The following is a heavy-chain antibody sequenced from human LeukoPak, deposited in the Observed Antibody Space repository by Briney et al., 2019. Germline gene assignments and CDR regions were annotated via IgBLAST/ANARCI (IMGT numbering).Heavy chain of an antibody. CDR3: AKDIVSYSNSEGSCFDY. V-gene: IGHV3-21*04. Sequence: PGGSLRLSCAASGFTFSSYSMNWVRQAPGKGLEWVSSISSSSSYIYYADSVKGRFTISRDNAKNSLYLQMNSLRAEDTALYYCAKDIVSYSNSEGSCFDYWGQGTLVTVSS. J-gene: IGHJ4*02. CDR2: ISSSSSYI. CDR1: GFTFSSYS. D-gene: IGHD4-11*01.